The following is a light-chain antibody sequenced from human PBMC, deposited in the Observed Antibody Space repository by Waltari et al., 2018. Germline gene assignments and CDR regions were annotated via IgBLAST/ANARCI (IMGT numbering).Light chain of an antibody. CDR3: QQYNNWPPKKIT. CDR2: DAS. Sequence: EIVLTQSPANMSVSPGERATLSCRASQGIGTNLAWYQHKPGQAPRLLIYDASTRATDFPARFSGSGSETEFTLTINSLQSADYADYYCQQYNNWPPKKITFGGGTKVEIK. J-gene: IGKJ4*01. CDR1: QGIGTN. V-gene: IGKV3-15*01.